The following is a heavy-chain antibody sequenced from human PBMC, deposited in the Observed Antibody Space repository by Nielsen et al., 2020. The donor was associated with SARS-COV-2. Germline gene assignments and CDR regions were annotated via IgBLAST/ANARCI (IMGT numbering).Heavy chain of an antibody. CDR3: ARGGSGGYFSVY. Sequence: GESLKISCAASGFTFSSYSMNWVRQAPGKGLEWVSSISSSSSYIYYADSVKGRFTISRDNAKNSLYLQMNSLRAEDTAVYYCARGGSGGYFSVYWGQGTLVTVSS. V-gene: IGHV3-21*01. CDR1: GFTFSSYS. D-gene: IGHD1-26*01. J-gene: IGHJ4*02. CDR2: ISSSSSYI.